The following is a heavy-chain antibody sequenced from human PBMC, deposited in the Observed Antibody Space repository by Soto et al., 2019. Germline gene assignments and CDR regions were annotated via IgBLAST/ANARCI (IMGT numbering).Heavy chain of an antibody. D-gene: IGHD2-2*01. CDR3: TKRLRSTRGRHYFDY. J-gene: IGHJ4*02. Sequence: EVQLLESGGGLVQPGGSLRLSCAASGFTFSNYAMSWVRQAPGKGLECISSITTGGDTYYTDSVKGRFTISRDNSRNTLYLQTNSLRAEDTAVYYCTKRLRSTRGRHYFDYWGQGTLVTVSS. CDR1: GFTFSNYA. CDR2: ITTGGDT. V-gene: IGHV3-23*01.